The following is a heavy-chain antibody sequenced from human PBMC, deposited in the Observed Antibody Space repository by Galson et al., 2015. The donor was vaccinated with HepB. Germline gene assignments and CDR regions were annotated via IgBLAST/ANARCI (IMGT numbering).Heavy chain of an antibody. CDR3: ARSEVTTVVTDFDS. Sequence: SLRLSCAVSGFSFNDHYVDWVRQAPGKGLEWVGRSRNRARGYSTAYAVSVRGRFTVSRDDSKNSVFLQMNRLRSEDTAVYYCARSEVTTVVTDFDSWGQGTL. CDR1: GFSFNDHY. J-gene: IGHJ4*02. V-gene: IGHV3-72*01. CDR2: SRNRARGYST. D-gene: IGHD4-23*01.